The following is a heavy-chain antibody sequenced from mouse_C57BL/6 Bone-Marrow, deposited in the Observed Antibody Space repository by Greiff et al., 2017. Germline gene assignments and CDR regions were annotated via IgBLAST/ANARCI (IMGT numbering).Heavy chain of an antibody. CDR3: ARGPITTVVASYYAMDY. D-gene: IGHD1-1*01. CDR1: GFSLTSYG. V-gene: IGHV2-6*03. CDR2: IWSDGST. Sequence: QVQLKESGPGLVAPSQSLSITCTVSGFSLTSYGVHWVRQPPGKGLEWLVVIWSDGSTTYNSALKSRLSISKDNSKSQVFLKMNSLQTDDTAMYYCARGPITTVVASYYAMDYWGQGTSVTVSS. J-gene: IGHJ4*01.